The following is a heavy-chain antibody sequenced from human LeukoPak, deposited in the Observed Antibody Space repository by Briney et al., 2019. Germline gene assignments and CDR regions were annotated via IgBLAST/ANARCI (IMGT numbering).Heavy chain of an antibody. V-gene: IGHV3-53*01. D-gene: IGHD3-10*01. CDR3: ARDRVTMVRGTGSGLDV. Sequence: PGGSLRLSCAASGFNASSNYMSWIRQAPGKGLEWVSVIYSGGSTYYADSVKGRFTISRDNSRNTLYLQMNSLRADDTAVYYCARDRVTMVRGTGSGLDVWGQGTKVTVSS. J-gene: IGHJ6*02. CDR1: GFNASSNY. CDR2: IYSGGST.